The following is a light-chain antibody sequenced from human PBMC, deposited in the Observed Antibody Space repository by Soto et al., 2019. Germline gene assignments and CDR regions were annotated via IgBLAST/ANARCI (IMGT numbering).Light chain of an antibody. CDR3: QQRSNWPPA. CDR1: QSVSSY. V-gene: IGKV3-11*01. J-gene: IGKJ1*01. Sequence: EIVLTQSPATLSLSPGERATLSCRASQSVSSYLAGYQQNPGQAPRLLIYDASNRATGIPARFSGSGSGTDFTLTISSLEPEDFAVYYCQQRSNWPPAFGQGTKVEIK. CDR2: DAS.